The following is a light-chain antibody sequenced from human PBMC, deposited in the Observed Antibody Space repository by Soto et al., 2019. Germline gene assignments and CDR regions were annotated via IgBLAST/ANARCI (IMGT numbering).Light chain of an antibody. CDR3: QQAHGS. CDR1: QGISGY. J-gene: IGKJ5*01. V-gene: IGKV1-39*01. CDR2: AAS. Sequence: DIQMTQPPSSLSASVGDRVTITCRASQGISGYLSWYQQKPGKAPKLLIYAASTLQSGVPSRISDSGSGTDFTLTISNMQPEDFATYFCQQAHGSFGQGTRLVIK.